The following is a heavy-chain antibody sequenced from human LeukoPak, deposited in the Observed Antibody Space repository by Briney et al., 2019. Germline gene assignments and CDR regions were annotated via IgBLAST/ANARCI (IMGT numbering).Heavy chain of an antibody. CDR2: INHSGST. J-gene: IGHJ3*02. CDR3: ARGSGWFGELYFPDAFDI. D-gene: IGHD3-10*01. V-gene: IGHV4-34*01. Sequence: PSETLSLTCTVSGGSISSYYWSWIRQPPGKGLEWIGEINHSGSTNYNPSLKSRVTISVDTSKNQFSLKLSSVTAADTAVYYCARGSGWFGELYFPDAFDIWGQGTMVTVSS. CDR1: GGSISSYY.